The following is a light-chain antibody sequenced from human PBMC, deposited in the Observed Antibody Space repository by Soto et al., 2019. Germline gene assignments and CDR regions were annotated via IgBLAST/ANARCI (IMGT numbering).Light chain of an antibody. CDR2: DAS. CDR1: QSVSSSY. Sequence: EIVLTQSPGTLSLSPGERATLSCRASQSVSSSYLAWYQQKPGQAPRLLIYDASNRATGIPARFSGNGSGTDFTLTISSLEPEDLAVYYCQQRSNWPRTFGQGTKVDIK. V-gene: IGKV3D-20*02. J-gene: IGKJ1*01. CDR3: QQRSNWPRT.